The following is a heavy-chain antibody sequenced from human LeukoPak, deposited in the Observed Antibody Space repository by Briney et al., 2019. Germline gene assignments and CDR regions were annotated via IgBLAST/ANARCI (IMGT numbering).Heavy chain of an antibody. CDR3: ARRGSSWCFDY. CDR2: IYSGGTT. J-gene: IGHJ4*02. Sequence: PGGSLRLSCAASGFTVSSNYMSWVRRAPGKGLEWVSVIYSGGTTYYADSVKGRFTISRDNSKNTLYLQMNSLRAEDTAVYYCARRGSSWCFDYWGQGTLVTVSS. D-gene: IGHD6-13*01. CDR1: GFTVSSNY. V-gene: IGHV3-53*01.